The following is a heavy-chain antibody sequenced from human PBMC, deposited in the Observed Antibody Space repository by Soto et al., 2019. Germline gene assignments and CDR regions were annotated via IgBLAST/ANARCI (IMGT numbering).Heavy chain of an antibody. J-gene: IGHJ4*02. Sequence: GGSLRLSCAASGFTFSIYSMNWVRQAPGKGPEWVSSISSSSSYIYYADSVKGRFTISRDNAKNSLYLQMNSLRAEDTAVYYCARGPYYDRRPDYWGQGTLVTVSS. CDR1: GFTFSIYS. CDR2: ISSSSSYI. CDR3: ARGPYYDRRPDY. D-gene: IGHD3-9*01. V-gene: IGHV3-21*01.